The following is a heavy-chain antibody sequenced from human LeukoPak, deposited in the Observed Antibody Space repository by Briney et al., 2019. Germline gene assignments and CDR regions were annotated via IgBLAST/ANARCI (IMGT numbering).Heavy chain of an antibody. CDR3: GAAYSGSSPFDY. D-gene: IGHD1-26*01. CDR1: GFTLSTYT. Sequence: GGSLRLSCTASGFTLSTYTMNWVRQAPGKGLEWVSSISNSSYYIYYADSVKGRFTISRDNAKNSLFLQMNSLIAEDTAVYYCGAAYSGSSPFDYWGQGTLVTVSS. CDR2: ISNSSYYI. V-gene: IGHV3-21*01. J-gene: IGHJ4*02.